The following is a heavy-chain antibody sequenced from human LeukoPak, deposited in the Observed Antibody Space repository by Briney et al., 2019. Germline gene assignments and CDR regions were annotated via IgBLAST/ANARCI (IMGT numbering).Heavy chain of an antibody. Sequence: PGGSLRLSCAASGFTFSSYAMSWVRQAPGKGLEWVSGISGSGRGGNTYYADSVKGRFTISRDDSKNTLYLQMTSLRPEDTAIYSCARAEENYDNSGYYSWSLDHWGQGILVTVSS. CDR1: GFTFSSYA. CDR3: ARAEENYDNSGYYSWSLDH. V-gene: IGHV3-23*01. D-gene: IGHD3-22*01. J-gene: IGHJ4*02. CDR2: ISGSGRGGNT.